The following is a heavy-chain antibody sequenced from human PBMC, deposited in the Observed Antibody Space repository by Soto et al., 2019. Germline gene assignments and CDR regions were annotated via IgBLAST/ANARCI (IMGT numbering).Heavy chain of an antibody. D-gene: IGHD6-13*01. CDR3: ARSSSSWYYYYGMDV. Sequence: ASVKVSCKASGYSFTSYGISWVRQAPGQGLEWMGRIIPILGIANYAQKFQGRVTITADKSTSTAYMELSSLRSEDTAVYYCARSSSSWYYYYGMDVWGQGTTVTAP. CDR1: GYSFTSYG. CDR2: IIPILGIA. V-gene: IGHV1-69*04. J-gene: IGHJ6*02.